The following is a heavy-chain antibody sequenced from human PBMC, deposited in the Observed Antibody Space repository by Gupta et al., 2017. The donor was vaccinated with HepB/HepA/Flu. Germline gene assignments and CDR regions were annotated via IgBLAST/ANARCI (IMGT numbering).Heavy chain of an antibody. CDR2: IRNNGDTT. J-gene: IGHJ4*02. Sequence: EVQLLESGGGLVQPGGSLRLSCAASGFTFSTYAMSWVRQAPGKGLEWVSAIRNNGDTTYYADSVKGRFTISRDNAKNTLYLQMNSLRAEDTAIYYCIGGYHFESCSATSCYFDYWGQGSLVTVS. V-gene: IGHV3-23*01. CDR3: IGGYHFESCSATSCYFDY. CDR1: GFTFSTYA. D-gene: IGHD2-2*01.